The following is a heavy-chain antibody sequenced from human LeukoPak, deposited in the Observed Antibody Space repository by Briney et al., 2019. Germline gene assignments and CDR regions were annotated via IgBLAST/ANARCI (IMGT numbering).Heavy chain of an antibody. Sequence: GSLRLSCAASGFTFSNYNLNWIRQAPGKGLEWVSYISDGSSTIYYADSVRGRFTISRDNAKNSLYLQINSLRDEDTAVYYCARETVGLDYWGQGTLVTVSS. D-gene: IGHD4-17*01. V-gene: IGHV3-48*02. CDR3: ARETVGLDY. CDR1: GFTFSNYN. J-gene: IGHJ4*02. CDR2: ISDGSSTI.